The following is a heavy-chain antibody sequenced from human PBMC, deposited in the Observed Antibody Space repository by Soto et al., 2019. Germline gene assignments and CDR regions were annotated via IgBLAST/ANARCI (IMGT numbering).Heavy chain of an antibody. V-gene: IGHV2-5*02. J-gene: IGHJ6*02. CDR2: IYWDDDK. CDR1: GFSLSTNGVG. Sequence: QITLRESGPTLVQSGQTLTLTCTFSGFSLSTNGVGVGWIRQPPRKALEWLTLIYWDDDKRYSSSLKSRLTNNRGTSTNQVVLTLTNMDPLDTATYYCAHSKRLGGTYYDKGMDVWGQGTTVTVSS. CDR3: AHSKRLGGTYYDKGMDV. D-gene: IGHD1-1*01.